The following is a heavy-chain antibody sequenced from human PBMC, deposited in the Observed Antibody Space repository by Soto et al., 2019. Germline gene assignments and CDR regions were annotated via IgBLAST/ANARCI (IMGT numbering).Heavy chain of an antibody. D-gene: IGHD6-19*01. CDR1: GFTFSSYA. CDR3: AKDHHKAVAGPHNY. CDR2: ISYDGSNK. J-gene: IGHJ4*02. Sequence: PGGSLRLSCAASGFTFSSYAMHWVRQAPGKGLEWVAVISYDGSNKYYADNVKGRFTISRDNSKNTLYLQMNSLRAVDTAVYYCAKDHHKAVAGPHNYWGQGTLVTVSS. V-gene: IGHV3-30-3*01.